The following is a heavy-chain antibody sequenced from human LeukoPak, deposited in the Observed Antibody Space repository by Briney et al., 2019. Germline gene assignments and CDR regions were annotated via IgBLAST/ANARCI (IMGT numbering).Heavy chain of an antibody. Sequence: ASVKVSCKVSGYTLTELSMHWVRQAPGKGLEWMGGFDPEDGETIYAQKFQGRVTMTEDTSTDTAYMELSSLRSEDTAVYYCATDLRGPFGSSPSRVFDYWGQGTLVTVSS. CDR1: GYTLTELS. CDR3: ATDLRGPFGSSPSRVFDY. V-gene: IGHV1-24*01. J-gene: IGHJ4*02. CDR2: FDPEDGET. D-gene: IGHD6-6*01.